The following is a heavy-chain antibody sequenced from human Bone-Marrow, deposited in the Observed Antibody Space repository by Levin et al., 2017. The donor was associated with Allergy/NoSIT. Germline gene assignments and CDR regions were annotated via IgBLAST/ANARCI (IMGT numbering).Heavy chain of an antibody. CDR3: AKGPGGTGRYFDL. V-gene: IGHV3-30*18. CDR2: IIYDGSRK. Sequence: GGSLRLSCEASGFIFGSYGMHWVRQVPGKGLEWVAAIIYDGSRKDYLESVKGRFTISRDNSRDTLDLEMNSLRLEDSGVYCCAKGPGGTGRYFDLWGRGTLVTVSS. D-gene: IGHD3-16*01. CDR1: GFIFGSYG. J-gene: IGHJ2*01.